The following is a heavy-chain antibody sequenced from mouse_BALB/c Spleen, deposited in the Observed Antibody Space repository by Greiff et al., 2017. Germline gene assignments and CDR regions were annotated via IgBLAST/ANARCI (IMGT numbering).Heavy chain of an antibody. Sequence: DVQLQESGAELVKPGASVKLSCTASGFNIKDTYMHWVKQRPEQGLEWIGRIDPANGNTKYDPKFQGKATITADTSSNTAYLQLSSLTSEDTAVYYCAPYGSGAYWGQGTLVTVSA. CDR1: GFNIKDTY. CDR3: APYGSGAY. D-gene: IGHD1-1*01. J-gene: IGHJ3*01. V-gene: IGHV14-3*02. CDR2: IDPANGNT.